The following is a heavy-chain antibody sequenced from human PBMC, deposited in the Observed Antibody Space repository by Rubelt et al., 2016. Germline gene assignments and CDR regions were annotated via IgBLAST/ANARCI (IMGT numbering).Heavy chain of an antibody. V-gene: IGHV1-18*01. J-gene: IGHJ4*02. CDR3: ARDVGGNSVLYYFDY. CDR2: ISAYNGNT. D-gene: IGHD4-23*01. Sequence: QVQLVQSGAEVKKPGASVKVSCKASGYTFTSYGISWVRQAPGQGLEWMGWISAYNGNTNYAQKRQGGVTMTTAPSTSTAYMELRSLGSDDTAVYYCARDVGGNSVLYYFDYWGQGTLVTVSS. CDR1: GYTFTSYG.